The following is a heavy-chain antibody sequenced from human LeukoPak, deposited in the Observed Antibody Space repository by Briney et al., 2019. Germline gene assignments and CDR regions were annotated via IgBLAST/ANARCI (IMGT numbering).Heavy chain of an antibody. D-gene: IGHD5-24*01. CDR1: GYTFTTYY. CDR3: AREEMATITGEYYFDY. V-gene: IGHV1-46*01. CDR2: INPSGGST. Sequence: ASVKVSCKASGYTFTTYYMHWVRQAPGQGLEWMGIINPSGGSTSYAQKFQGRVTMTRDTSTSTIYMELSSLRSEDTAVYYCAREEMATITGEYYFDYWGQGTLVTVSS. J-gene: IGHJ4*02.